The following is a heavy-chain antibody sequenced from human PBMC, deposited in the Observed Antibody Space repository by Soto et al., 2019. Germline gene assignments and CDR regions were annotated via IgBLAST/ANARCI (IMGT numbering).Heavy chain of an antibody. CDR2: IIPILGIA. CDR1: GGTFSSYT. V-gene: IGHV1-69*02. CDR3: ARGSSSGAGCYLYDYYYMDV. Sequence: SAKVSCKASGGTFSSYTISWVRQAPGQGLEWMGRIIPILGIANYAQKFQGRVTITADKSTSTAYMELSSLRSEDTAVYYCARGSSSGAGCYLYDYYYMDVWGKGTTVTVSS. J-gene: IGHJ6*03. D-gene: IGHD2-15*01.